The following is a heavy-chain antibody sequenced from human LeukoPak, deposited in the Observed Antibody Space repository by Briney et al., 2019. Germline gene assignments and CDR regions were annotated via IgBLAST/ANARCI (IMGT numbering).Heavy chain of an antibody. J-gene: IGHJ3*02. Sequence: SETLSLTCAVSGDSFSSHYWTWIRQSPGTGLEWIGYISHIGRTNYNPSLKSRVTISIDTSKNQFSLELRSVTAADTAVYYCARDLVTVTKGFDIWGQGTMVSVSS. CDR2: ISHIGRT. CDR1: GDSFSSHY. D-gene: IGHD4-17*01. CDR3: ARDLVTVTKGFDI. V-gene: IGHV4-59*11.